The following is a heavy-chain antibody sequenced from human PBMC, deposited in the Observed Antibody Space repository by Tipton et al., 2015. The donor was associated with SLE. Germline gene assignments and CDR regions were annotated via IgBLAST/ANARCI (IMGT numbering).Heavy chain of an antibody. D-gene: IGHD1-26*01. CDR2: VSGSGGNT. CDR1: AFTFSNYA. V-gene: IGHV3-23*01. Sequence: GSLRLSCAASAFTFSNYAMGWVRQAPGKGLECVSTVSGSGGNTWYADSVKGRFTISRDNSKNTVYLQMNSLRAEDTAVYYCARRVGYYYGLDVWGQGTTVTVSS. CDR3: ARRVGYYYGLDV. J-gene: IGHJ6*02.